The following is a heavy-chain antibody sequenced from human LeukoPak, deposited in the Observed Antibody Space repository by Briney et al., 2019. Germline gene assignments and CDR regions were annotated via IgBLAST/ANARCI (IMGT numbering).Heavy chain of an antibody. CDR2: ISAYNGNT. V-gene: IGHV1-18*01. CDR1: GGTFISYA. Sequence: ASVKVSCRASGGTFISYAISWVRQAPGQGLEWMGWISAYNGNTNYAQKLQGRVTMTTDTSTSTVYMELSSLRSEDTAVYYCARDGCDSSGYYCPGDYWGQGTLVTVSS. CDR3: ARDGCDSSGYYCPGDY. J-gene: IGHJ4*02. D-gene: IGHD3-22*01.